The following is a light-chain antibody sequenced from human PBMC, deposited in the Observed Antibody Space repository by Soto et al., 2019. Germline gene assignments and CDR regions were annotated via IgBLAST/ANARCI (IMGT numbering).Light chain of an antibody. CDR1: QDIRNF. J-gene: IGKJ5*01. CDR2: DAS. CDR3: QQSYILTT. V-gene: IGKV1-33*01. Sequence: DIEMTQSPSSLSASVGDRVTITCQASQDIRNFLNWYQQKPGQAPKLLIYDASKWGTGVPSRFSGSGSGTDFTFTIISLQTEDIGTYYCQQSYILTTFGQGTRLDIK.